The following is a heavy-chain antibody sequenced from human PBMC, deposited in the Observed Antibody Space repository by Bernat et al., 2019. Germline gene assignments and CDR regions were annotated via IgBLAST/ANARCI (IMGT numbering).Heavy chain of an antibody. V-gene: IGHV3-23*01. Sequence: EVQLLESGGGLVQPGGSLRLSCAASGFTFSTYGMSWVRQAPGKGLEWVSSISGSGSTTNYADSVKGRFTISRDNSKNTLYLQMNSLGAEDTAIYYCATRGGDYWGQGTLVTVSS. J-gene: IGHJ4*02. CDR1: GFTFSTYG. CDR3: ATRGGDY. CDR2: ISGSGSTT. D-gene: IGHD3-16*01.